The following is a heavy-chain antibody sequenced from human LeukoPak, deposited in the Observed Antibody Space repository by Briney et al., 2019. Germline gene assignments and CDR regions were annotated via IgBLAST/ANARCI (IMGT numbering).Heavy chain of an antibody. CDR3: ARDSGNDAFDI. Sequence: SVKVSCKASGGTFSSYAISWVRQAPGQGLEWMGRIIPILGIANYAQKFQGRVTITADKSTSTAYMELSSLRSEDTAVYYCARDSGNDAFDIWGQGTMVTVSS. CDR2: IIPILGIA. V-gene: IGHV1-69*04. D-gene: IGHD6-19*01. CDR1: GGTFSSYA. J-gene: IGHJ3*02.